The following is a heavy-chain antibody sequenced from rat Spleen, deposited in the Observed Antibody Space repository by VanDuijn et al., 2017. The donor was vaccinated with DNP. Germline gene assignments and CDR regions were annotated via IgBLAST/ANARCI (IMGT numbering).Heavy chain of an antibody. V-gene: IGHV3-3*01. CDR3: ARSYYDGSYYYGN. CDR1: GYSITSNY. J-gene: IGHJ2*01. CDR2: INNAGSA. Sequence: EVQLQESGPGLVKPSQSLSLTCSVTGYSITSNYWAWIRQFPGDKLEWLGYINNAGSANYNPSLKSRISITRDTSRNQFFLQVNSVTTEDTATYYCARSYYDGSYYYGNWGRGVMVTVSS. D-gene: IGHD1-12*02.